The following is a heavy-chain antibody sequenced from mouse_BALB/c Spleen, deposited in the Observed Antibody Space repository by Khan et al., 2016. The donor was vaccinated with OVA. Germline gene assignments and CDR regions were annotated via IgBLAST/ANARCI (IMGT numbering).Heavy chain of an antibody. Sequence: EVELVESGGDLVQPGGSRKLSCAASGFTFNNSGMHWVRQAPEKGLEWVAYISGDSNTIYYVDSVKGRFTISRDNPKNTLFLQMTSLMSEDTAMYYCATSDFYGYYFDYWGPGTTLTVS. CDR1: GFTFNNSG. J-gene: IGHJ2*01. D-gene: IGHD1-1*01. V-gene: IGHV5-17*02. CDR3: ATSDFYGYYFDY. CDR2: ISGDSNTI.